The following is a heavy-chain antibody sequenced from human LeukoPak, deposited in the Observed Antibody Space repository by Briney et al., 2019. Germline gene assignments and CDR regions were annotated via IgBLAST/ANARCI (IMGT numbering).Heavy chain of an antibody. CDR3: AREPPQNYDSSGYYYY. CDR1: GGTFTHYV. V-gene: IGHV1-69*06. D-gene: IGHD3-22*01. CDR2: IAPISGTP. J-gene: IGHJ4*02. Sequence: GASVTVSFKASGGTFTHYVISWVRQAPGQGLEWMGGIAPISGTPLYSQRFQGRVTISADTSTNTAYMEMSSVTSEDTAVYYCAREPPQNYDSSGYYYYWGQGTLVTVSS.